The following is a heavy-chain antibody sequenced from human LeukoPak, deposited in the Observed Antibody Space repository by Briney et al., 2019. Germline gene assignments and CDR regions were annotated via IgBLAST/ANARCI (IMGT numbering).Heavy chain of an antibody. CDR1: GFTLSSYG. CDR2: ISYDGSNK. V-gene: IGHV3-30*03. J-gene: IGHJ4*01. D-gene: IGHD6-19*01. CDR3: ARDSSGLYGN. Sequence: GRSLRLSCAASGFTLSSYGMHWVGQAPGKGLEWVAVISYDGSNKYYADSVKGRFTISRDNSKNTLYLQMNSLRAEDTAVYYCARDSSGLYGNWDHGTLVTVSS.